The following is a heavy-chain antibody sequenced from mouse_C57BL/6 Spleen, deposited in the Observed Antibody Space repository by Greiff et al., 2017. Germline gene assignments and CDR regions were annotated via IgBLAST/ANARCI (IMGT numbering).Heavy chain of an antibody. D-gene: IGHD2-4*01. CDR2: IDPSDSYT. V-gene: IGHV1-59*01. J-gene: IGHJ4*01. CDR3: AGLRRRDAMGY. Sequence: QVQLQQPGAELVRPGTSVKLSCKASGYTFTSYWMHWVKQRPGQGLEWIGVIDPSDSYTNYNQKFKGKATLTVDTSSSTAYMQLSSLTSEDSAVYYCAGLRRRDAMGYWGQGTSVTVSS. CDR1: GYTFTSYW.